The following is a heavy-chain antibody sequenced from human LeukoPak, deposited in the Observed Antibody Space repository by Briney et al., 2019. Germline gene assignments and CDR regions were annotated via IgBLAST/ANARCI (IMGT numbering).Heavy chain of an antibody. Sequence: PSETLSLTCAVYGGSFSGYYWSWIRQPPGKGLEWIGEINHSGSTNYNPSLKSRVTISVDTSKNQFSLKLSSVTAADTAVYYCARYSSSRIVYFQHWGQGTLVTVSS. CDR2: INHSGST. CDR3: ARYSSSRIVYFQH. V-gene: IGHV4-34*01. J-gene: IGHJ1*01. CDR1: GGSFSGYY. D-gene: IGHD6-6*01.